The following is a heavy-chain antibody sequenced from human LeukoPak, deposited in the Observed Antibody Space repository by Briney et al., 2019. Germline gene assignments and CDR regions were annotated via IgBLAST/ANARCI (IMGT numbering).Heavy chain of an antibody. CDR3: AKGSHVELLDRAPTTTYYFDY. CDR2: ISGSGGST. CDR1: GFTFSAYW. Sequence: PGESLRLSCAASGFTFSAYWMTWVRQAPGKGLEWVSAISGSGGSTYYADSVKGRFTISRDNSKNTLYLQMNSLRAEDTAVYYCAKGSHVELLDRAPTTTYYFDYWGQGTLVTVSS. D-gene: IGHD2-2*02. V-gene: IGHV3-23*01. J-gene: IGHJ4*02.